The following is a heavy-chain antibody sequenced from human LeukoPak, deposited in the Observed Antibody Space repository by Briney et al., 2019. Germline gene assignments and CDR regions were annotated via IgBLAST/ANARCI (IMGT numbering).Heavy chain of an antibody. Sequence: PGGSLRLSCSASGFTFSGYAMHWVRQAPGKRLEYVSAIISNGESTYYSDSVKDRFTISRDNSKNTLYLQMSSLRPEDTAVYYCVKSASTWYLFEYWGQGTLVTVSS. CDR2: IISNGEST. V-gene: IGHV3-64*03. D-gene: IGHD6-13*01. CDR3: VKSASTWYLFEY. CDR1: GFTFSGYA. J-gene: IGHJ4*02.